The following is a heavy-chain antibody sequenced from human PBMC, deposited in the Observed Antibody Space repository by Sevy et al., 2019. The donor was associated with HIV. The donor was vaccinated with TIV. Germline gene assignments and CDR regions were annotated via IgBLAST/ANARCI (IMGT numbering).Heavy chain of an antibody. CDR3: ARETDDSARGLEP. V-gene: IGHV3-33*01. CDR1: GFTFNFHG. Sequence: GGSLRLSCAASGFTFNFHGMHWVRQAPGKGLEWVAFIWHDGSNKYMADSVKGRFTISRDNSKITLFLQMNSLTVEETAVYYCARETDDSARGLEPWGQGTRVTVSS. CDR2: IWHDGSNK. D-gene: IGHD4-4*01. J-gene: IGHJ5*02.